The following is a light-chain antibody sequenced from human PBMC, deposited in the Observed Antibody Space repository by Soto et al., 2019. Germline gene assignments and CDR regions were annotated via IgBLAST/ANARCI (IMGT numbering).Light chain of an antibody. J-gene: IGKJ1*01. V-gene: IGKV3-15*01. CDR2: GAS. CDR1: QSVSSN. Sequence: EKVMTQSPATLSGSPGERATLSCRASQSVSSNLAWYQQKPGQAPRLLIYGASTRATGIPARFSGSGSGTEFTLTISSLQSEDFAVYYCQQYNNWTPSTFGQGTKVDIK. CDR3: QQYNNWTPST.